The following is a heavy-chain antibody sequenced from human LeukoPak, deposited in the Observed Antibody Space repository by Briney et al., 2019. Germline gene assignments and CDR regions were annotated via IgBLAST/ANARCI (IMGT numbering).Heavy chain of an antibody. CDR1: GFTFSDYY. V-gene: IGHV3-11*01. J-gene: IGHJ4*02. CDR2: ISSSGSTM. D-gene: IGHD3-22*01. Sequence: GSLRLSCAASGFTFSDYYMSWIRQAPGKGLEWVSYISSSGSTMYYADSVKGRFTISRDNAKNSLYLQMNSLRAEDTAVYYCARHVSSGYYLDWGQGTLVTVSS. CDR3: ARHVSSGYYLD.